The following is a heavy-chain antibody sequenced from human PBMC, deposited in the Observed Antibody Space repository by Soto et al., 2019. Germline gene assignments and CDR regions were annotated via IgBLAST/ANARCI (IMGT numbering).Heavy chain of an antibody. D-gene: IGHD2-15*01. J-gene: IGHJ2*01. CDR3: ARCYCSVGSFYACSPFEL. CDR1: GYTFTNYA. Sequence: QVQLVQSGAEVKKPGASVKVSCQASGYTFTNYAISWVRQAPGQGLEWMGWISASTRNTDQAQNFQGRVTMTIDTSTNTANMELRSVRSDDTAVYYCARCYCSVGSFYACSPFELWGRGTMVTVSS. V-gene: IGHV1-18*01. CDR2: ISASTRNT.